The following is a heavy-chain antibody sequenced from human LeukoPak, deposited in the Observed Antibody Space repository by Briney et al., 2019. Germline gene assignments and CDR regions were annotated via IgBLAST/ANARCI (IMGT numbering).Heavy chain of an antibody. CDR2: IYYSGTT. CDR3: ARQTAKNVDTARFDS. CDR1: GGSINNYY. D-gene: IGHD5-18*01. V-gene: IGHV4-59*08. Sequence: SETLSLTCAISGGSINNYYWSWIRQPPGKGLEWIGYIYYSGTTNYSPSLNSRVNISLDTAKNQFSLRLSSVTAADTAVYYCARQTAKNVDTARFDSWSQGTLVAVSS. J-gene: IGHJ4*02.